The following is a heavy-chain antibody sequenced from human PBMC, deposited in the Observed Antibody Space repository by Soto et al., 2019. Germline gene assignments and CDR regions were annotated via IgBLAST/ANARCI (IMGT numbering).Heavy chain of an antibody. D-gene: IGHD6-6*01. V-gene: IGHV3-23*01. J-gene: IGHJ4*02. CDR3: AKRSSSSTFDY. Sequence: EVQLLESGGGLVQPGVSLRLSCAASGFAFNSYAMSWVRQAPGKGLEWVSVISGSDDSTYYADSVKGRFTISRDNSKNTLYLQMNSLRAEDTAVYYCAKRSSSSTFDYWGQGTLVTVSS. CDR1: GFAFNSYA. CDR2: ISGSDDST.